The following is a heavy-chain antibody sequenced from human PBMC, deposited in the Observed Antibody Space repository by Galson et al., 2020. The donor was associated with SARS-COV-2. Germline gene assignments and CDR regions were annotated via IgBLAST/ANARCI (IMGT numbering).Heavy chain of an antibody. Sequence: GESLKISCAASGFTFSSYSMNWVRQAPGKGLEWVSSISSSSSYIYYADSVKGRFTISRDNAKNSLYLQMNSLRAEDTAVYYCARDADPDILTGYYDYWGQGTLVTVSS. CDR1: GFTFSSYS. V-gene: IGHV3-21*01. CDR2: ISSSSSYI. CDR3: ARDADPDILTGYYDY. D-gene: IGHD3-9*01. J-gene: IGHJ4*02.